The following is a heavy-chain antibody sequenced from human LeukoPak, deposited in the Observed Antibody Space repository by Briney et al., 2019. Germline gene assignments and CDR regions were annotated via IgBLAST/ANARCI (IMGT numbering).Heavy chain of an antibody. CDR3: AGDFGSHATGEPYFDY. D-gene: IGHD1-14*01. J-gene: IGHJ4*02. CDR2: ISSSGSTI. CDR1: GFTFSDYY. V-gene: IGHV3-11*04. Sequence: PGGSLRLSCAASGFTFSDYYMSWIRQAPGKGLEWVSYISSSGSTIYYADSVKGRFTISRDNAKNSLYLQMNSLRAEDTAVYYCAGDFGSHATGEPYFDYWGQGTLVTVSS.